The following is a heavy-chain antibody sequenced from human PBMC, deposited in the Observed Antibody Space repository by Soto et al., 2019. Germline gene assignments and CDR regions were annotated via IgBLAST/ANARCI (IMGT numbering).Heavy chain of an antibody. CDR2: INHSVTV. CDR1: GGAFNGYY. CDR3: ARAGAALVRGSIGGFDY. J-gene: IGHJ4*02. V-gene: IGHV4-34*02. D-gene: IGHD3-10*01. Sequence: QVHLQQWGAGLLKPSDTLSLSCVVNGGAFNGYYWTWIRQPPGKGLEWIAEINHSVTVDYNPSLSSRVTISIDTSKKQFTLTLTSVTAADAAVYYCARAGAALVRGSIGGFDYWGQGSLVTVSS.